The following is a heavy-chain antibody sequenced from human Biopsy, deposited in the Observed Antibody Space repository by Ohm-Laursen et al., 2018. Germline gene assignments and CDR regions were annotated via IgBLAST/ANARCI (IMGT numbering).Heavy chain of an antibody. CDR3: APQTPRDPDILTGAYHYDMAV. V-gene: IGHV1-69*06. D-gene: IGHD3-9*01. J-gene: IGHJ6*02. Sequence: SSAKVSCKASGGTFSNYAISWVRQAPGQGLEWMGGIITFFATVKYAQKFQGRLTISADRSTDTAYMELSSLRSEDTAVYYCAPQTPRDPDILTGAYHYDMAVWGQGTTVTVSS. CDR2: IITFFATV. CDR1: GGTFSNYA.